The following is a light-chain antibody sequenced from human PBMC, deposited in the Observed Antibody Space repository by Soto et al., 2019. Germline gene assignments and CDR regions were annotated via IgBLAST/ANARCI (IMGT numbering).Light chain of an antibody. V-gene: IGKV3-11*01. CDR1: ENVRTF. CDR3: QQHSHWPPWT. Sequence: EVVLTQSPATLSLSPGERATLSCRASENVRTFVDWYQQKPGQAPRLLIYGASNRATGIPARFSGSGSGTDFTLPITDLDPEDFAVYYCQQHSHWPPWTFGQGTRVEIQ. J-gene: IGKJ1*01. CDR2: GAS.